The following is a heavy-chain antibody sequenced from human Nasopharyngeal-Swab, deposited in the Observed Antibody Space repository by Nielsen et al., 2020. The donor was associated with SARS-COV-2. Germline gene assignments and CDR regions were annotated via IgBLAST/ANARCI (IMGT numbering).Heavy chain of an antibody. CDR1: GFSISTYW. CDR2: IKQDGSEK. D-gene: IGHD3-16*02. J-gene: IGHJ6*03. Sequence: GGSLRLSCAASGFSISTYWMTWVRQAQGKGQEGVANIKQDGSEKYYVDSVKGRFTVSRDNPKNLLYLQVNSLRAEDTAVYYCARQGVFVPAYFHQYYMDVWGKGTTVTVSS. V-gene: IGHV3-7*03. CDR3: ARQGVFVPAYFHQYYMDV.